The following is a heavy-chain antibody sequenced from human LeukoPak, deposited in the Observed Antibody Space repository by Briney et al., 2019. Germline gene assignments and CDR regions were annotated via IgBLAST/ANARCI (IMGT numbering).Heavy chain of an antibody. V-gene: IGHV3-48*02. CDR1: GFTLSDYY. Sequence: GGSLRLSCAASGFTLSDYYMNWVRQAPGKGLEWVSYISSTSSTMYYADSVKGRFTISRDNAENSLYLQMNSLRDEDTAVYYCARESAYAFWYWGQGTLVAVSS. CDR3: ARESAYAFWY. J-gene: IGHJ4*02. CDR2: ISSTSSTM. D-gene: IGHD3-3*01.